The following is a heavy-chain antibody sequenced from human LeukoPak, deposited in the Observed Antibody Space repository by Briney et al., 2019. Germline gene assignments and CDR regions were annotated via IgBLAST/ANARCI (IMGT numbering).Heavy chain of an antibody. Sequence: GGSLRLSCAASGFTFSSYWMSWVRQAPGKGLEWVANIKQDGSEKYYVDSVKGRFTISRDNAKNSLYLQMNSLRAEDTAVYYCAKDRGGYSYGAYFDYWGQGTLVTVSS. CDR3: AKDRGGYSYGAYFDY. J-gene: IGHJ4*02. D-gene: IGHD5-18*01. V-gene: IGHV3-7*01. CDR1: GFTFSSYW. CDR2: IKQDGSEK.